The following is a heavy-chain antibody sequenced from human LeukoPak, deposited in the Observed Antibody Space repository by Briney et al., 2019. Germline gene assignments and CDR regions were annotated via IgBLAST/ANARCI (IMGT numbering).Heavy chain of an antibody. Sequence: GASVTVSCKASGYTFTSYGISWVRQAPGQGLEWMGWISAYNGNTNYAQKLQGRVTMTTDTSTSTAYMELRSLRSDDTAVYYCARDSDYGSGGYYIYYYYYGMDVWGQGTTVTVSS. D-gene: IGHD3-10*01. V-gene: IGHV1-18*01. J-gene: IGHJ6*02. CDR3: ARDSDYGSGGYYIYYYYYGMDV. CDR1: GYTFTSYG. CDR2: ISAYNGNT.